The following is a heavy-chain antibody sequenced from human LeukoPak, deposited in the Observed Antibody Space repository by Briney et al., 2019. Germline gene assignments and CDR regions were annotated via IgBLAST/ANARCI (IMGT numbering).Heavy chain of an antibody. J-gene: IGHJ4*02. CDR1: GSIFSSYA. Sequence: GGSLRLSCAVSGSIFSSYAMSWVGQAPGKGLEWVSAISGSGDSTYYGDSVKGRFTISRDNSKNTLYPQMNSLRAEDTAVYYCAKTRPLDSSSWSHGDYWGQGTLVTVSS. CDR3: AKTRPLDSSSWSHGDY. V-gene: IGHV3-23*01. CDR2: ISGSGDST. D-gene: IGHD6-13*01.